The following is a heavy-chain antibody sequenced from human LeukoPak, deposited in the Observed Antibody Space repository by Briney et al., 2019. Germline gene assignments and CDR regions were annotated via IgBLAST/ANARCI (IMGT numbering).Heavy chain of an antibody. CDR1: GYTFTSYD. CDR2: MNPNSGNT. D-gene: IGHD3-22*01. V-gene: IGHV1-8*02. CDR3: ARVGYYYDSSGYYLGY. J-gene: IGHJ4*02. Sequence: ASVTVSCKASGYTFTSYDINWVRQATGQGLEWMGWMNPNSGNTGYAQKFQGRVTMTRNTSISTAYMELSSLRSEDTAVYYCARVGYYYDSSGYYLGYWGQGTLVTVSS.